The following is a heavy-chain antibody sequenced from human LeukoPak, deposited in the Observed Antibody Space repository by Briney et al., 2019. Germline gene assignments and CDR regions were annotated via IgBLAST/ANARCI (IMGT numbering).Heavy chain of an antibody. Sequence: SETLSLTCTVYGGSFSGYYWSWIRQPPGKGLEWIGYIYYSGSTNYNPSLKSRVTISVDTSNNQFSLKLSSVTAADTAVYYCARATQDIVATDAFDIWGQGTMVTVSS. V-gene: IGHV4-59*01. CDR2: IYYSGST. CDR3: ARATQDIVATDAFDI. CDR1: GGSFSGYY. J-gene: IGHJ3*02. D-gene: IGHD5-12*01.